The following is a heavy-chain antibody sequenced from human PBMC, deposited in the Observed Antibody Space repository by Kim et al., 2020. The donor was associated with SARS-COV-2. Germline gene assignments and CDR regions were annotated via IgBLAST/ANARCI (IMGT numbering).Heavy chain of an antibody. CDR1: GYTFTGYY. CDR3: ARVRLVSRGIAAFWFDP. J-gene: IGHJ5*02. Sequence: ASVKVSCKASGYTFTGYYMHWVRQAPGQGLEWMGRINPNSGGTNYAQKFQGRVTMTRDTSISTAYMELSRLRSDDTAVYYCARVRLVSRGIAAFWFDPWGQGTLVTVSS. D-gene: IGHD6-13*01. V-gene: IGHV1-2*06. CDR2: INPNSGGT.